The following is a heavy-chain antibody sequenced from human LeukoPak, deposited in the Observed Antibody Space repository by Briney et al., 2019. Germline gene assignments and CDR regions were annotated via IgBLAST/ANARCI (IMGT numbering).Heavy chain of an antibody. CDR2: INPNSGNT. CDR1: EYTFANYD. V-gene: IGHV1-8*01. CDR3: ARSLGTYWGKDFLNWFDP. D-gene: IGHD3-16*01. Sequence: ASVKVSCKASEYTFANYDINWVRQATGQGLEWMGWINPNSGNTGYTQKFQGRVTMTRNTSLTTAYMELTSLKSEDTAVYYCARSLGTYWGKDFLNWFDPWGQGTLVTVSS. J-gene: IGHJ5*02.